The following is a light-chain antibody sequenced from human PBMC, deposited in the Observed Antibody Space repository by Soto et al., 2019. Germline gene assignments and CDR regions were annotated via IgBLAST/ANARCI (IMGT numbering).Light chain of an antibody. CDR2: EVN. Sequence: QSVLTQPASVSGSPGQSITISCTGTSSDVGGYNYVSWYQKHPGKAPKLMIYEVNNRPSGVSNRFSGSKSGNTASLTISGLQAEDEADYFCSSYSSSSTWVFGGGTKLTVL. CDR3: SSYSSSSTWV. V-gene: IGLV2-14*01. CDR1: SSDVGGYNY. J-gene: IGLJ3*02.